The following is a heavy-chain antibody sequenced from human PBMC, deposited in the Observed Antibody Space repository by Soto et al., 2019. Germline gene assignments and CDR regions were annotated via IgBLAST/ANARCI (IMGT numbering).Heavy chain of an antibody. J-gene: IGHJ4*02. CDR2: INHSGST. Sequence: PSETLSLTCAVYGGSFSGYYWSWIRQPPGKGLEWIGEINHSGSTNYNPSLKSRVTISVDTSKNQFSLKLSSVTAADTAVYYCARLGILTGYPRCSDFCGQGILVTVSS. CDR3: ARLGILTGYPRCSDF. D-gene: IGHD3-9*01. V-gene: IGHV4-34*01. CDR1: GGSFSGYY.